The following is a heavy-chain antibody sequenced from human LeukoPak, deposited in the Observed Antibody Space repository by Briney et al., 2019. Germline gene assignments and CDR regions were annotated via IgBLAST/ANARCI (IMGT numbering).Heavy chain of an antibody. CDR2: IYYSGST. CDR1: GGSISSSSYY. D-gene: IGHD3-10*01. J-gene: IGHJ6*02. V-gene: IGHV4-39*01. CDR3: ARSDYYYGSGSYLFDYYYYGMDV. Sequence: SETLSLTCIVSGGSISSSSYYWGWIRQPPGKGLEWIGSIYYSGSTYYNPSLKSRVTISVDTSKNQFSLKLSSVTAADTAVYYCARSDYYYGSGSYLFDYYYYGMDVWGQGTTVTVSS.